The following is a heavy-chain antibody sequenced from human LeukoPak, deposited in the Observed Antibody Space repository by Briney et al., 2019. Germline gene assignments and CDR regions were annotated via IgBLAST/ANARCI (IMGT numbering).Heavy chain of an antibody. J-gene: IGHJ4*02. CDR1: GFTFTSYI. Sequence: PGGSLRLSCATFGFTFTSYIMNWVRQAPGKGLEWVSSISGSSSYIYYGDSVKGRFTISRDNAKNSVYLQMNSPRVEDTAVYYCVRESISAKFDYWGQGTLVT. CDR3: VRESISAKFDY. CDR2: ISGSSSYI. D-gene: IGHD2-21*01. V-gene: IGHV3-21*01.